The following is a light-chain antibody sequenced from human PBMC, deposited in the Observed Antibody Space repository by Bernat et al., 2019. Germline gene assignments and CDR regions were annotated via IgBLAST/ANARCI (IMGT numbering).Light chain of an antibody. CDR3: LKDYNYPWT. J-gene: IGKJ1*01. V-gene: IGKV1-6*01. CDR1: PGIRDD. Sequence: AIQMTQSPSSRSASVGDRVTITCRASPGIRDDIDWYQHKPGKAPKLLIYSASTLQSGVPSQFSSTRSGADFNLTISSLQPEDFATYYCLKDYNYPWTFGQGTKVEIK. CDR2: SAS.